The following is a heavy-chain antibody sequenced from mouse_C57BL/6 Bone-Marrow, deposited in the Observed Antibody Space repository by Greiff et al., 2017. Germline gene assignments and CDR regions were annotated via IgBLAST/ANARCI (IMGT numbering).Heavy chain of an antibody. Sequence: EVHLVESGGGLVKPGGSLKLSCAASGFTFSDYGMHWVRQAPEKGLEWVAYISSGSSTIYYADTVKGRFTISRDNTKNTLFLQMTSLRSEDTAMYYCARTYYSNYGYFDYWGQGTTLTGSS. V-gene: IGHV5-17*01. J-gene: IGHJ2*01. D-gene: IGHD2-5*01. CDR3: ARTYYSNYGYFDY. CDR2: ISSGSSTI. CDR1: GFTFSDYG.